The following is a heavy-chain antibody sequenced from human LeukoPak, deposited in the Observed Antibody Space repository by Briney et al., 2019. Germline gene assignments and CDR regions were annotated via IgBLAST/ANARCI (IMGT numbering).Heavy chain of an antibody. CDR1: GYIFTKYG. J-gene: IGHJ5*02. D-gene: IGHD2-15*01. CDR3: ARGGDIVVVLAAATDNWFDP. CDR2: ISSYNGDT. Sequence: ASVKVSCKASGYIFTKYGVSWVRQAPGQGLEWMAWISSYNGDTNYAQKFQGRVTLTTDTSTSTAYMELRSLRSDDMAVYYCARGGDIVVVLAAATDNWFDPWDQGTLVTVSS. V-gene: IGHV1-18*03.